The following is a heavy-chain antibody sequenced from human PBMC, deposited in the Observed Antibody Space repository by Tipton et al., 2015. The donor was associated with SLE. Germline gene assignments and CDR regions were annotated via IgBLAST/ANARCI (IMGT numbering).Heavy chain of an antibody. Sequence: TLSLTCTVSGGSISSYYWSWIRQPPGKGLEWIGYIYSSGTTNYNPSLKSRVTISVDTSKNQFSLKLNSVTAADTALYYCARGFYYYDSSGFDYWGQGTLVTVSS. CDR2: IYSSGTT. CDR3: ARGFYYYDSSGFDY. V-gene: IGHV4-4*09. CDR1: GGSISSYY. D-gene: IGHD3-22*01. J-gene: IGHJ4*02.